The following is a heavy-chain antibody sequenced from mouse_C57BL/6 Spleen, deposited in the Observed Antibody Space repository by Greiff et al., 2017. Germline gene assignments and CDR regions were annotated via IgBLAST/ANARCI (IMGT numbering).Heavy chain of an antibody. CDR3: ARGDSSGYEAWFAY. Sequence: EVKLVESGAELVKPGASVKLSCTASGFNIKDYYMHWVKQRTEQGLEWIGRIDPEDGETKYAPKFQGKATITADTSSNTAYLQLSSLTSEDTAVYYCARGDSSGYEAWFAYWGQGTLVTVSA. CDR2: IDPEDGET. D-gene: IGHD3-2*02. CDR1: GFNIKDYY. V-gene: IGHV14-2*01. J-gene: IGHJ3*01.